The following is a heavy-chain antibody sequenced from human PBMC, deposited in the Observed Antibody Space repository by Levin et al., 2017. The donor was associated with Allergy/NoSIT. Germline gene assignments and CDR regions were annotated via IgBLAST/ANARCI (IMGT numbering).Heavy chain of an antibody. CDR2: IYTSGST. CDR3: ARGLGSSWYYFDY. J-gene: IGHJ4*02. D-gene: IGHD6-13*01. V-gene: IGHV4-4*07. CDR1: FFSLLPSS. Sequence: SETLSLTFPFSFFSLLPSSFLFLLPPSLKGLEWIGRIYTSGSTNYNPSLKSRVTMSLDTSKNQFSLKLTSVTAADTAVYFCARGLGSSWYYFDYWGQGTLVTVSS.